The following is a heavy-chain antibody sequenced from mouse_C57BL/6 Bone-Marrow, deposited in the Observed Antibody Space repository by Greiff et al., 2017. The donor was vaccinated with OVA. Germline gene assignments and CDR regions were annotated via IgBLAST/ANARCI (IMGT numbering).Heavy chain of an antibody. CDR3: ARYYPGAY. CDR2: IYPRDGRT. D-gene: IGHD1-1*02. J-gene: IGHJ3*01. CDR1: GYTFTSYD. V-gene: IGHV1-85*01. Sequence: QVQLQQSGPELVKPGASVKLSCKASGYTFTSYDINWVKQRPGQGLEWIGCIYPRDGRTTYPEPFKGTATLTVDTSSSTAYMELHSLTSEDSSVYFCARYYPGAYWGQGTLVTVSA.